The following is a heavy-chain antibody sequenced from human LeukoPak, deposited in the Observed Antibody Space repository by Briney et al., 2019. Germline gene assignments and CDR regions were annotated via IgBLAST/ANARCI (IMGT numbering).Heavy chain of an antibody. CDR2: ISSSSSYI. J-gene: IGHJ6*04. Sequence: PGGSLRLSCAASGFNFSSYSMSWVRQAPGKGLELVSSISSSSSYIYYADSVKGRFTISRDNAKNSLYLQMNSLRAEDTAVYYCARGTYGSGSYVMDVWGKGTTVTVSS. D-gene: IGHD3-10*01. V-gene: IGHV3-21*01. CDR3: ARGTYGSGSYVMDV. CDR1: GFNFSSYS.